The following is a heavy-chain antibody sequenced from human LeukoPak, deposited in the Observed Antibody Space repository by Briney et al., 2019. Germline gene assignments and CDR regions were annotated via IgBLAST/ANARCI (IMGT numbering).Heavy chain of an antibody. CDR2: IKQDGSEK. CDR1: GFTFSNYW. CDR3: ASYLTSIPSGMDV. Sequence: GGSLRLSCAASGFTFSNYWMIWVRQAPGKGLEWVGNIKQDGSEKRYADSVRGRFSISRDNAQTSLYLQMNSLIAEDTAVYYCASYLTSIPSGMDVWGQGTTVTVSS. D-gene: IGHD2/OR15-2a*01. V-gene: IGHV3-7*02. J-gene: IGHJ6*02.